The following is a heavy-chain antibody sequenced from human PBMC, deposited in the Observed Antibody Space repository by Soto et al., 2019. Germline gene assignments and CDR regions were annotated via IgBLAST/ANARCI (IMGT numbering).Heavy chain of an antibody. D-gene: IGHD5-12*01. V-gene: IGHV3-64*01. CDR3: ARRGYSGYEIDY. CDR1: GFTFSSYA. Sequence: EVPLVESGGGLVQPGGSLRLSCAASGFTFSSYAMHWVRQAPGKGLEYVSDITSNGGSTYYANSVKGRFTISRDNSKNTLYLQMGSLRAEDMAVYYCARRGYSGYEIDYWGQGTLVTVSS. J-gene: IGHJ4*02. CDR2: ITSNGGST.